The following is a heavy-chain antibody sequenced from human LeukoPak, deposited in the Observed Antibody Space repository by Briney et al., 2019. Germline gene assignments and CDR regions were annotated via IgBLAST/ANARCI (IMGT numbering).Heavy chain of an antibody. CDR1: GFTFSGYS. Sequence: GGSLRLSCAASGFTFSGYSMNWVRQAPGKGLEWVSSISSSSSYIYYADSVKGRFTISRDNAKNSLYLQMNSLRAEDTAVYYCAKEDCSSTSCYNLYYYYGMDVWGQGTTVTVSS. V-gene: IGHV3-21*04. J-gene: IGHJ6*02. D-gene: IGHD2-2*02. CDR2: ISSSSSYI. CDR3: AKEDCSSTSCYNLYYYYGMDV.